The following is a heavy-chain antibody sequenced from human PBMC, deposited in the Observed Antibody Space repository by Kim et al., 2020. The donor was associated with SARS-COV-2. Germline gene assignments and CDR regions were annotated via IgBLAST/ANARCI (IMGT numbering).Heavy chain of an antibody. CDR1: GFTFGDYA. V-gene: IGHV3-9*01. CDR2: ISWNSGSI. Sequence: GGSLRLSCAASGFTFGDYAMHWVRQAPGKGLEWASGISWNSGSIGYADSVKGRFTISRDNAKNSLYLQMNSLRAEDTALYYCAKDTGPVGLGDAFDIWGQGTMVTVSS. J-gene: IGHJ3*02. D-gene: IGHD1-26*01. CDR3: AKDTGPVGLGDAFDI.